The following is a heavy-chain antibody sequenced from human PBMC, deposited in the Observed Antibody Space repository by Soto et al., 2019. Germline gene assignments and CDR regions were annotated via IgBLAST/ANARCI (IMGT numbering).Heavy chain of an antibody. D-gene: IGHD4-17*01. CDR2: IIPIFGTA. CDR1: GGTFSSYA. Sequence: QVQLVQSGAEVKKPGSSVKVSCKASGGTFSSYAISWVRQAPGQGLEWMGGIIPIFGTANYAQKLQGRVTITADESTSTAYLDLSSLRSEDTAGYYCAIGGDYSLSRSGFDPWGQGTLVTVSS. V-gene: IGHV1-69*12. CDR3: AIGGDYSLSRSGFDP. J-gene: IGHJ5*02.